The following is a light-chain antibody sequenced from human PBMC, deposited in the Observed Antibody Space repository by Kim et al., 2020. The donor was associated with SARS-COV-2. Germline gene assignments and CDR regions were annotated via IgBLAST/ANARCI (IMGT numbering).Light chain of an antibody. J-gene: IGKJ2*01. CDR2: KAS. V-gene: IGKV1-5*03. CDR1: QSISSW. CDR3: QQYNSYPYT. Sequence: DIQMTQSPYTLSASVGGRVTITCRASQSISSWLAWYQQKPGKAPKLLIYKASSLESGVPSRFSCSGSGTEFTLTISSLQPDDFATYYCQQYNSYPYTFGQGTKLEI.